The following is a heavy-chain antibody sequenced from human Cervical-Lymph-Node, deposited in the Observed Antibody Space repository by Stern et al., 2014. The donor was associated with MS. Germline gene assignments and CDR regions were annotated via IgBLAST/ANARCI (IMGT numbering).Heavy chain of an antibody. J-gene: IGHJ4*02. V-gene: IGHV4-59*01. CDR2: IYYTGTT. CDR3: ARAGAEGYLDYFDY. Sequence: QMKLQESGPGLVKPSETLSLTCSISGGTISSYYWSWIRQPPGKGLEWIGYIYYTGTTKYNPSLKSRVTMSVDTSKNHFSLKLRSVTAADTAVYSCARAGAEGYLDYFDYWGQGALVTVSS. CDR1: GGTISSYY. D-gene: IGHD3-16*02.